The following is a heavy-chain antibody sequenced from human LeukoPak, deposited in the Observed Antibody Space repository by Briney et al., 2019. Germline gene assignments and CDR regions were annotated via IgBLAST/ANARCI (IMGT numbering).Heavy chain of an antibody. Sequence: GGSLRLSCAASGFTFSSYDMHWVRQATGKGLEWVSAIGTAGDTYYPGSVKGRFTISRENAKNSLCLQMNSLRAGDTAVYYCARGAHVTGPGGWYFDLWGRGTLVTVSS. CDR2: IGTAGDT. CDR1: GFTFSSYD. V-gene: IGHV3-13*01. CDR3: ARGAHVTGPGGWYFDL. J-gene: IGHJ2*01.